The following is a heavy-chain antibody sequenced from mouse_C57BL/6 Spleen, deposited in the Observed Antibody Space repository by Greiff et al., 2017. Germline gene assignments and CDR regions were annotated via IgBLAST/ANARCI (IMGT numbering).Heavy chain of an antibody. V-gene: IGHV1-69*01. J-gene: IGHJ2*01. Sequence: QVQLQQPGAELVMPGASVKLSCKASGYTFTSYWMHWVKQRPGQGLEWIGEIDPSDSYTNYNQKFKGKSTLTVDKSSSTAYMQLSSLTSEDSAVYYCALYYGSSHLDDWGQGTTLTVSS. CDR2: IDPSDSYT. CDR3: ALYYGSSHLDD. CDR1: GYTFTSYW. D-gene: IGHD1-1*01.